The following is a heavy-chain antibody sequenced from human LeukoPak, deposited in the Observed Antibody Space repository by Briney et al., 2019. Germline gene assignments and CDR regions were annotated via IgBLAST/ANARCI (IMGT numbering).Heavy chain of an antibody. V-gene: IGHV4-34*01. CDR3: ARGRRRQQLGPNWFDP. Sequence: SETLSLTCAVYGGSFSGYYWSWIRQPPGKGLEWIGEINHSGSTNYNPSLKSRVTISVDTSKNQFSLKLSSVTAADTAVYYCARGRRRQQLGPNWFDPWGQGTLVTVSS. J-gene: IGHJ5*02. D-gene: IGHD6-13*01. CDR1: GGSFSGYY. CDR2: INHSGST.